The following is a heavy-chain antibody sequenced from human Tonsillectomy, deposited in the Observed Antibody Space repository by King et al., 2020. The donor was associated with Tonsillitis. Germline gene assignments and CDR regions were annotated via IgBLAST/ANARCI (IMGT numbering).Heavy chain of an antibody. CDR3: ARDEEVVADTRDYHYHTGMDV. CDR2: AYSRSKWYF. Sequence: VQLQQSGPRLVKPSQTLSLTCAISGDSVSSKTASWNWIRQSPSRGLEWLGRAYSRSKWYFDYAVSVESRITIKPDTSRNQFSLQLNSVTPEDTAVYYCARDEEVVADTRDYHYHTGMDVWGKGSTVTVFS. CDR1: GDSVSSKTAS. J-gene: IGHJ6*04. V-gene: IGHV6-1*01. D-gene: IGHD3-16*01.